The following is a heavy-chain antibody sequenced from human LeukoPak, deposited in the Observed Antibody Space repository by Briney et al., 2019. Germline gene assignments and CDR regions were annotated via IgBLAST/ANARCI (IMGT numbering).Heavy chain of an antibody. CDR2: ISSSSSYI. J-gene: IGHJ4*02. CDR1: GFTFGSYS. V-gene: IGHV3-21*01. Sequence: GGSLRLSCAASGFTFGSYSMNWVRQAPGKGLEWVSSISSSSSYIYYADSVKGRFTISRDNAKNSLYLQMNSLRAEDTAVYYCARGYFREDYFDYWGQGTLVTVSS. D-gene: IGHD3-9*01. CDR3: ARGYFREDYFDY.